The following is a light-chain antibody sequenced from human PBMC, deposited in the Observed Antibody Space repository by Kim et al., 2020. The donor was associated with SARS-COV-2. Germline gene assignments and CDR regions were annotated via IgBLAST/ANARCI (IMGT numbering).Light chain of an antibody. V-gene: IGLV3-9*01. J-gene: IGLJ3*02. CDR2: RDS. CDR1: FIGSKN. CDR3: QVWDSSTAV. Sequence: SYELTQPLSVSVALGQTAMIACRGTFIGSKNVYWYQLKPGQAPVVVIYRDSNRSSGIPERFSGSNSGSTATLTISRAQDGDEADYFCQVWDSSTAVFGGG.